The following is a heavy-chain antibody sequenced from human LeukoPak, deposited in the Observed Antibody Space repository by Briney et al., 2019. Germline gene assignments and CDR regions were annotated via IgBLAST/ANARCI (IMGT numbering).Heavy chain of an antibody. CDR2: INHSGST. V-gene: IGHV4-34*01. CDR3: ARGYWYFDL. CDR1: GGSFSGYY. J-gene: IGHJ2*01. Sequence: SETLSLTCAVYGGSFSGYYWSWIRRPPGKGLEWIGEINHSGSTNYNPSLKSRVTISVDTSKNQFSLKLSSVTAADTAVYYCARGYWYFDLWGRGTLVTVSS.